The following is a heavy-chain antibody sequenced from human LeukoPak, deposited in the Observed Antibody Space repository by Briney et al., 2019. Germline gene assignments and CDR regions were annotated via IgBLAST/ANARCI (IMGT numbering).Heavy chain of an antibody. CDR1: GYTFTGYY. J-gene: IGHJ6*02. D-gene: IGHD4-17*01. CDR3: ARDTMTTVTTGYYYGMDV. CDR2: INPNSGGT. V-gene: IGHV1-2*02. Sequence: ASVKVSCKASGYTFTGYYMHSVRQAPGQGLEWMGWINPNSGGTNYAQKFQGRVTMTRDTSISTAYMELSRLRSDDTAVYYCARDTMTTVTTGYYYGMDVWGQGTTVTVSS.